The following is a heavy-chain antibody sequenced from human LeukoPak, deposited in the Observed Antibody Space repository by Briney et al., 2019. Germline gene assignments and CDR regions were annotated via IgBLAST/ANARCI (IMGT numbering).Heavy chain of an antibody. CDR1: GFTFSDYY. CDR3: ARADCSSTSCYELDY. CDR2: ISSSDTTI. J-gene: IGHJ4*02. D-gene: IGHD2-2*01. V-gene: IGHV3-11*04. Sequence: KPGGSLRLSCAGSGFTFSDYYMSWIRQAPGKGLEWVSYISSSDTTIYYADSVKGRFTISRDNAQNSLYLQMYTLRADDTAVYYCARADCSSTSCYELDYWGQGTLVTVSS.